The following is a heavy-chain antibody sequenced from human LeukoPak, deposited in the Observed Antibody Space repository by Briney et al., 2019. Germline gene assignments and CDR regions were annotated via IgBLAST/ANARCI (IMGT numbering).Heavy chain of an antibody. D-gene: IGHD3-10*01. V-gene: IGHV3-15*01. Sequence: KTGGSLRLSCAASGFTFSNTWMNWVRQAPGKGLEWVGRIQSKTDGGTTEYAAPVKGRLTISRNDSKTTIYLQMTSLKTKDTAVYYCATLTVRGVIKIWGQGTLVTVSS. CDR1: GFTFSNTW. CDR3: ATLTVRGVIKI. J-gene: IGHJ4*02. CDR2: IQSKTDGGTT.